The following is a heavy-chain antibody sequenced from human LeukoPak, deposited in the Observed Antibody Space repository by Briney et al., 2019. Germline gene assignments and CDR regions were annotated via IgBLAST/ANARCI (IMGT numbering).Heavy chain of an antibody. CDR2: IYHSGST. Sequence: PSETLSLTCTVSGYSISSGYYWGWIRPPPGKGLEWIGSIYHSGSTYYNPSLKSRVTISVDTSKNQFSLKLSSVTAADTAVHYCARVGGVVLMVYAHFDYWGQGTLVTVSS. V-gene: IGHV4-38-2*02. J-gene: IGHJ4*02. D-gene: IGHD2-8*01. CDR3: ARVGGVVLMVYAHFDY. CDR1: GYSISSGYY.